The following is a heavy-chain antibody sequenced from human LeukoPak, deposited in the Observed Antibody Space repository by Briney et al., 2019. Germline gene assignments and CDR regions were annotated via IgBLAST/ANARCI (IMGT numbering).Heavy chain of an antibody. J-gene: IGHJ4*02. CDR2: THPAVSDT. CDR1: GFTITDHW. Sequence: GESLKISCKGSGFTITDHWIAWVRQMPGKGLEWVGITHPAVSDTPYSPSFQGQVTISADKSISTAYLQWSSLKASDTAMYYCARQSGSYGLLSFDYWGQGTLVTVSS. D-gene: IGHD5-18*01. V-gene: IGHV5-51*01. CDR3: ARQSGSYGLLSFDY.